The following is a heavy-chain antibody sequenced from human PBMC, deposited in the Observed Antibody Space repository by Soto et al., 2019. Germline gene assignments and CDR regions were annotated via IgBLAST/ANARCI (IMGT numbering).Heavy chain of an antibody. D-gene: IGHD3-3*01. J-gene: IGHJ5*02. V-gene: IGHV4-4*02. Sequence: PSETMSLTCAVSGGSISSSNWWSWVRQPPGKGMEWIGEIYHSGSTNYNPSLKSRATMSVDKSKNQFSLKLSSVTAADTAVYYCARVVFEWLLPNSNWFDPLGQGTLVTVSS. CDR3: ARVVFEWLLPNSNWFDP. CDR1: GGSISSSNW. CDR2: IYHSGST.